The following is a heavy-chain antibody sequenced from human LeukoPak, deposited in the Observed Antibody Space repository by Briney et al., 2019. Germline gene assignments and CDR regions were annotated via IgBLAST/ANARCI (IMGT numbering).Heavy chain of an antibody. Sequence: SETLSLTCAVYGGSFSGYYWGWIRQPPGKGLEWIGSIYYSGSTYYNPSLKSRVTISVDTSKNQFSLKLSSVTAADTAVYYCARTYCSSTSCHQYYFDYWGQGTLVTVSS. CDR1: GGSFSGYY. J-gene: IGHJ4*02. V-gene: IGHV4-34*01. CDR3: ARTYCSSTSCHQYYFDY. D-gene: IGHD2-2*01. CDR2: IYYSGST.